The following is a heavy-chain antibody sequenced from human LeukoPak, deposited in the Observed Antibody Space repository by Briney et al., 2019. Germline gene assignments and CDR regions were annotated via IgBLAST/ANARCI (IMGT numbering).Heavy chain of an antibody. CDR2: ISAYNGNT. V-gene: IGHV1-18*01. D-gene: IGHD6-13*01. Sequence: GASVKVSCTASGYTFTSYGISWVRQALGQGLEWMGWISAYNGNTNYAQKLQGRVTMTTDTSTSTAYMELRSLRSDDTAVYYCARDGYSSSWYIIYYYGMDVWGQGTTVTVSS. CDR1: GYTFTSYG. J-gene: IGHJ6*02. CDR3: ARDGYSSSWYIIYYYGMDV.